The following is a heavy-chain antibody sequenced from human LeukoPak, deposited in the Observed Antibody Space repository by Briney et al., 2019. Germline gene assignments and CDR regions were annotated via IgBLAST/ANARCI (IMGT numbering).Heavy chain of an antibody. CDR3: ARDHWRRLDY. J-gene: IGHJ4*02. CDR1: GFTFSSYW. D-gene: IGHD3-3*01. CDR2: ISHDGSEK. V-gene: IGHV3-7*03. Sequence: PGGSLRLSCAASGFTFSSYWMHWVRQAPGKGLEWVAIISHDGSEKSYVDSVKGRFTISRDNAKNSLYLQMNSLRAEDTAVYYCARDHWRRLDYWGQGTLVTVSS.